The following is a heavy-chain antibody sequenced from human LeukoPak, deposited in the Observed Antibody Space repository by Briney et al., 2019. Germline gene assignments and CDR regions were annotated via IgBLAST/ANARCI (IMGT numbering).Heavy chain of an antibody. D-gene: IGHD4-17*01. CDR1: GYTFTVYY. CDR3: ALNDYGDGLGY. CDR2: INPNSGGT. Sequence: GASVKVSCKASGYTFTVYYMHWVRQAPGQGLEWMGWINPNSGGTNYAQRFQGGVAMTRDTSISTAYMELSRLRSDDTAVYYCALNDYGDGLGYWGQGTLVTVFS. J-gene: IGHJ4*02. V-gene: IGHV1-2*02.